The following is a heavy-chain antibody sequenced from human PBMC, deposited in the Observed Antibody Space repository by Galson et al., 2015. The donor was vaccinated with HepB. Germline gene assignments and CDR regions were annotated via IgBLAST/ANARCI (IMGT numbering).Heavy chain of an antibody. CDR1: GDSISNYD. V-gene: IGHV4-59*08. D-gene: IGHD1-1*01. J-gene: IGHJ4*02. CDR3: ARQKGTRIPFDY. Sequence: QVQLQESGPGLVKPSATLSPICTVSGDSISNYDWNWIRQSPAKGLEWIGHIYNSGTTAKYTPSLQGRVSISSDPSKNQLSLDLTSVTAADTAIYYCARQKGTRIPFDYWGQGTLVTVSS. CDR2: IYNSGTTA.